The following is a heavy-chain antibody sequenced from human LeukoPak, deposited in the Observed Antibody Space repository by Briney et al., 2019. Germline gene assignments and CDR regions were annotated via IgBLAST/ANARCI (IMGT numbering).Heavy chain of an antibody. CDR1: GFTFSSYA. V-gene: IGHV3-23*01. J-gene: IGHJ4*02. Sequence: GGSLRLSCAASGFTFSSYAMNWVRQAPGKGLEWVSTISNSGDRTYYADSVKGRFTISRDNSKNTLYLQMNSLRTEDTAVYYCARDFVPRGGSYFPGFDYWGQGTLVIVSS. D-gene: IGHD1-26*01. CDR2: ISNSGDRT. CDR3: ARDFVPRGGSYFPGFDY.